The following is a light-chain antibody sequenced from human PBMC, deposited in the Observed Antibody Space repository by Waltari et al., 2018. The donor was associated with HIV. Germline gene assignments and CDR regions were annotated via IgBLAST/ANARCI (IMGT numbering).Light chain of an antibody. Sequence: QSVLTQPPSVSGAPGQRLTISCSGNTTHIGTGSDLQRYPHLPVRAPKVLIFGNYKRRPGVPYRFFGSKPDTSASLAITGLQAEDEADYYCQSYDSTLTGWVFGGGTILTVL. V-gene: IGLV1-40*01. CDR1: TTHIGTGSD. J-gene: IGLJ3*02. CDR3: QSYDSTLTGWV. CDR2: GNY.